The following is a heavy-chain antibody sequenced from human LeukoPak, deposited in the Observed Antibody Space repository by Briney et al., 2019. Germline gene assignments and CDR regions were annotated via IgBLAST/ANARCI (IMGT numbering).Heavy chain of an antibody. CDR1: GGSISSYY. V-gene: IGHV4-59*01. Sequence: PSETLSLTCTVSGGSISSYYWSWIRQPPGKGLEWIGYIYYSGSTNYNPSLKSRVTISVDTSKNQSSLKLSSVTAADTAVYYCARARGMVRGVITAYFDYWGQGTLVTVSS. D-gene: IGHD3-10*01. CDR3: ARARGMVRGVITAYFDY. CDR2: IYYSGST. J-gene: IGHJ4*02.